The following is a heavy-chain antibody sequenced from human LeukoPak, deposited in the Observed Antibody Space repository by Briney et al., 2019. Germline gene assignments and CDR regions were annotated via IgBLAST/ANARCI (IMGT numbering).Heavy chain of an antibody. Sequence: GGSLRLSCAASGFTFSRYWMSWVRQAPGKGLEWVANIKQDGSEKYYVDSVKGRFTISRDNAKNSLYLQMNSLRAEDTAVYYCARANYYDSSHDAFDIWGQGTMVTVSS. D-gene: IGHD3-22*01. CDR2: IKQDGSEK. J-gene: IGHJ3*02. V-gene: IGHV3-7*01. CDR1: GFTFSRYW. CDR3: ARANYYDSSHDAFDI.